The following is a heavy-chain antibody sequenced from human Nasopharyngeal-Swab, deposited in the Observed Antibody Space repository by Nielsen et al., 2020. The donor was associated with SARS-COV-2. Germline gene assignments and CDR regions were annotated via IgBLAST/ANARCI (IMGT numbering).Heavy chain of an antibody. J-gene: IGHJ4*02. Sequence: GGSLRLSCTGSGYSFTSYWIGWARQMPGKGLEWMGIIYPGDSDTRYSPSFQGQVTISADKAISTAYLQWSSLKASDTAMYCCARRGIAAAGYYFDYWGQGTLVTVSS. CDR2: IYPGDSDT. V-gene: IGHV5-51*06. CDR1: GYSFTSYW. D-gene: IGHD6-13*01. CDR3: ARRGIAAAGYYFDY.